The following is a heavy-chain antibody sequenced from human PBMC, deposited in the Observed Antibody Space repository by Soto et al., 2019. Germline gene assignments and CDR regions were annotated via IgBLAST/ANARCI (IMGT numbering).Heavy chain of an antibody. Sequence: SLSLSCSASGFTFSSYEMNWVRQAPGQGLEWVSYISSSGSTIYYADSVKGRFTISRDNAKNSLYLQMNSLRAEDTAVYYCASQDGSGGSCYKRFAPSGKGTRVTVA. CDR1: GFTFSSYE. D-gene: IGHD2-15*01. V-gene: IGHV3-48*03. CDR2: ISSSGSTI. J-gene: IGHJ5*02. CDR3: ASQDGSGGSCYKRFAP.